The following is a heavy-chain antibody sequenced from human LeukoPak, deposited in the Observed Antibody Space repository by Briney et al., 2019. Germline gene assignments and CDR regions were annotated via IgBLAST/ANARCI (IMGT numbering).Heavy chain of an antibody. J-gene: IGHJ4*02. V-gene: IGHV3-23*01. D-gene: IGHD3-10*01. CDR1: GFTFSSYA. CDR3: AKDSRVGGYYFDY. Sequence: PGGSLRLSCAASGFTFSSYAMSWVRQAPGKGLEWVSAISGSGGSTYYADSVRGRFTISRDNSKNTLYLQMNSLRAEDTAVYYCAKDSRVGGYYFDYWGQGTLVTVSS. CDR2: ISGSGGST.